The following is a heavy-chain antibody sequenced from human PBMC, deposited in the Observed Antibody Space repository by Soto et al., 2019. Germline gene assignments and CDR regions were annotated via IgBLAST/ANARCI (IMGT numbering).Heavy chain of an antibody. CDR3: ARDLRSTGTTYYFDY. CDR2: ISAYNGNT. Sequence: ASVKVSCKASGYTFTSYGISWVRQAPGQGLEWMGWISAYNGNTNYAQKLQGRVTMTTDTSTSTAYMELRSLRSDDTAVYYCARDLRSTGTTYYFDYWGQGTLVTVFS. D-gene: IGHD1-7*01. V-gene: IGHV1-18*01. CDR1: GYTFTSYG. J-gene: IGHJ4*02.